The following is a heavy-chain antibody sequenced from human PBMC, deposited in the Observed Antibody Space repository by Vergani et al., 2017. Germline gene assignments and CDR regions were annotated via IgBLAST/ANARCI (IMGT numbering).Heavy chain of an antibody. V-gene: IGHV4-38-2*02. CDR1: GYSISSGYY. CDR2: IYHSGST. Sequence: QVQLQESGPGLVKPSETLSLTCTVSGYSISSGYYWGWIRQPPGKGLEWIGSIYHSGSTYYNPSLKSRVTISVDTSNNQFSLKLSSVTAADPAVYYCARDWGEYDFWSGYYSRNWFDPWGQGTLVTVSS. D-gene: IGHD3-3*01. CDR3: ARDWGEYDFWSGYYSRNWFDP. J-gene: IGHJ5*02.